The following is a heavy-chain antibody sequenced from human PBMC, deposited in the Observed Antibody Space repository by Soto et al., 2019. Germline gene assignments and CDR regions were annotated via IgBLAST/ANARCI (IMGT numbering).Heavy chain of an antibody. D-gene: IGHD6-13*01. CDR2: ISGGGGNT. CDR1: GFTFSSYG. V-gene: IGHV3-23*01. Sequence: GGSLRLSCAASGFTFSSYGMSWVRQAPGKGLEWVSVISGGGGNTYYADSVKGRFTISRDNSKNTLYLQMNSLRAEDTAVYYCAKEDSSSWLHNDYWGQGTLVTVSS. J-gene: IGHJ4*02. CDR3: AKEDSSSWLHNDY.